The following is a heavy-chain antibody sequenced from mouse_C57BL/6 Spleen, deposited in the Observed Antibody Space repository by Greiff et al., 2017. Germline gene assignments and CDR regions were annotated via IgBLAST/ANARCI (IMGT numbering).Heavy chain of an antibody. CDR1: GYTFTSYW. J-gene: IGHJ4*01. Sequence: QVQLQQSGAELVKPGASVKLSCKASGYTFTSYWMHWVKQRPGQGLEWIGMIHPNSGSTNYNEKFKSKATLTVDKSSSTAYMQLSSLTSEDSAVYYCARGGNGSSYPAMDYWGQGTSVTVSS. D-gene: IGHD1-1*01. V-gene: IGHV1-64*01. CDR3: ARGGNGSSYPAMDY. CDR2: IHPNSGST.